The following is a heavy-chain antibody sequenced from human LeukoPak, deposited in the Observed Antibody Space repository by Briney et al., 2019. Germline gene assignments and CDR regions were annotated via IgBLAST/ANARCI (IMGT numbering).Heavy chain of an antibody. Sequence: ASVKVSCKASGYTFTSYAMNWVRQAPGQGLEWMGWINTNTGNPTYAQGFTGRFVFSLDTSVSTAYLQISSLKAEDTAVYYCAREDYVWGSYRFPDYWGQGTLVTVSS. D-gene: IGHD3-16*02. V-gene: IGHV7-4-1*02. J-gene: IGHJ4*02. CDR2: INTNTGNP. CDR3: AREDYVWGSYRFPDY. CDR1: GYTFTSYA.